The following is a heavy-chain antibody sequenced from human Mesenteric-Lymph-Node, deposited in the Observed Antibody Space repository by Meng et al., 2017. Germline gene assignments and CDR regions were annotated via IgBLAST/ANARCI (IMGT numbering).Heavy chain of an antibody. CDR2: INSDGSTT. J-gene: IGHJ4*02. CDR3: ARDKGSGRSEEESGFDY. V-gene: IGHV3-74*01. D-gene: IGHD6-19*01. Sequence: GGSLRLSCAASGFSFSTYWMHWVRQAPGKGLEWVSRINSDGSTTNYADSVKGRFTISRDNAKNSLYLQMNSLRAEDTAVYYCARDKGSGRSEEESGFDYWGQGTLVTVSS. CDR1: GFSFSTYW.